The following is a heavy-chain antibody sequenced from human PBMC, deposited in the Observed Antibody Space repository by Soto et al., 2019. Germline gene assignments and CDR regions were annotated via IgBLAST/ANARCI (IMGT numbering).Heavy chain of an antibody. J-gene: IGHJ4*02. CDR2: ISGSGGST. CDR3: AKHYYGSGSYYY. V-gene: IGHV3-23*01. D-gene: IGHD3-10*01. Sequence: EVQLLESGGGLLQPGGSLRLSCAASGFTFSSYAMSWVRQAPGKGLEWVSAISGSGGSTYYADSVKGRFTIARDNSKNTLYLQMNSLRAEDTGVYYCAKHYYGSGSYYYWGQGTLFTVSS. CDR1: GFTFSSYA.